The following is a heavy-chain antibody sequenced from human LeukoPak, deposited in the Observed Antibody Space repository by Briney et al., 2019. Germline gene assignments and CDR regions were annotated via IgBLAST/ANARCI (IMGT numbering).Heavy chain of an antibody. CDR3: ARRKVGATNPTFDY. D-gene: IGHD1-26*01. J-gene: IGHJ4*02. V-gene: IGHV4-34*01. CDR1: GGSFSGYY. Sequence: SETLSLTCAVYGGSFSGYYWSWVRQSPGKGLEWIGEINHSGSTNYNPSLKSRVTITVDTSKNQFSLKLSSVTAADTAVYYCARRKVGATNPTFDYWGQGTLVTVSS. CDR2: INHSGST.